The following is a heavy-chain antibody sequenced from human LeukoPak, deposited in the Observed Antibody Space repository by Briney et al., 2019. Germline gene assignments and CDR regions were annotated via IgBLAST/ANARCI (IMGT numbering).Heavy chain of an antibody. Sequence: PGGSLRLSCAASGFTFDDHAMYWVRQAPGKGLEWVSSISWNSGNIDYADSVKGRFTISRDNTKNSLYLQMNSLRAEDTAVYYCARDNIGVPHPDYWGQGTLVTVSS. V-gene: IGHV3-9*01. CDR3: ARDNIGVPHPDY. J-gene: IGHJ4*02. D-gene: IGHD3-3*01. CDR1: GFTFDDHA. CDR2: ISWNSGNI.